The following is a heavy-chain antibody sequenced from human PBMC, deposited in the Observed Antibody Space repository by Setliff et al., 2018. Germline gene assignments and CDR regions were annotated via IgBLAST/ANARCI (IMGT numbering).Heavy chain of an antibody. V-gene: IGHV3-7*01. Sequence: ETLSLSCAASGFTFSTYWMSWIRQAPGKGLEWVANIKQDGSEKYYVDSVKGRFSISRDNAKNSLYLQMNSLRAEDTAVYYCARDHMIVVVPSVWGQGTTVTVSS. CDR1: GFTFSTYW. CDR3: ARDHMIVVVPSV. D-gene: IGHD3-22*01. CDR2: IKQDGSEK. J-gene: IGHJ6*02.